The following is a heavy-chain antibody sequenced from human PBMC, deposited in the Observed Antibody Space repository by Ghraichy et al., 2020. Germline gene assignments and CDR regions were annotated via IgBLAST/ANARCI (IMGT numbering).Heavy chain of an antibody. D-gene: IGHD6-13*01. J-gene: IGHJ2*01. CDR1: GFTFDDYA. Sequence: LSLTCAASGFTFDDYAMHWVRQAPGKGLEWVSGISWNSGSIAYADSVKGRFTISRDNAKNSLYLQMNSLRTEDTAFYYCAKTPSPLIAAAARYFDLWGRGTLVTVSS. V-gene: IGHV3-9*01. CDR2: ISWNSGSI. CDR3: AKTPSPLIAAAARYFDL.